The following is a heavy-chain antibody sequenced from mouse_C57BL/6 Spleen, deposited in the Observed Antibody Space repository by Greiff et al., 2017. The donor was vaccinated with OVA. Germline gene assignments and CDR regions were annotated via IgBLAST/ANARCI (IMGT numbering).Heavy chain of an antibody. J-gene: IGHJ2*01. D-gene: IGHD2-1*01. V-gene: IGHV1-80*01. CDR2: IYPGDGDT. Sequence: QVQLKESGAELVKPGASVKISCKASGYAFSSYWMNWVKQRPGKGLEWIGQIYPGDGDTNYNGKFKGKATLTADKYSSTAYMQLSSLTSEDSAVYFCARSEGNYENFDYWGQGTTLTVSS. CDR1: GYAFSSYW. CDR3: ARSEGNYENFDY.